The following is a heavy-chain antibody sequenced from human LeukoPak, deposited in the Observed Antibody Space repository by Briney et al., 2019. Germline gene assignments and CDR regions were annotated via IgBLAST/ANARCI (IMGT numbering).Heavy chain of an antibody. CDR3: ARRTPSGSVDY. Sequence: SETLSLTCTVSGCSISSYYWSWIRQPPGKGLEWIGYIYYSGSTNYNPSLKSRVTISVDASKNQFSLRPSSVTAADTAVYYCARRTPSGSVDYWGKGTLVTVSS. J-gene: IGHJ4*02. CDR2: IYYSGST. CDR1: GCSISSYY. V-gene: IGHV4-59*01. D-gene: IGHD6-19*01.